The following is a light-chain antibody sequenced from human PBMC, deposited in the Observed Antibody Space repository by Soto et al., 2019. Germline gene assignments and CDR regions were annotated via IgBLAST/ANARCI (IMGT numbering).Light chain of an antibody. CDR1: QSISHRY. J-gene: IGKJ1*01. CDR3: QLYSGSPWT. Sequence: IVLTQSPGTLSLSPGERVTLSCRASQSISHRYLAWFQHKVGQAPRLLIYGVSIGAAGIPDRFSGSGSGTDFTLTISRLEPEDFAVYYCQLYSGSPWTFGQGTKVDIK. V-gene: IGKV3-20*01. CDR2: GVS.